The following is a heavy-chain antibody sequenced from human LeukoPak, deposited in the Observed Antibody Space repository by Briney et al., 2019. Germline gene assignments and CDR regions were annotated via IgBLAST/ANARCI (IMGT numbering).Heavy chain of an antibody. CDR1: GFTVSSNY. CDR2: IYSGGST. Sequence: GGSLRLSCAASGFTVSSNYMSWVRQAPGKGLEWVSVIYSGGSTYYADSVKGRFTISRDNSKNTLYLQMNSLRAEDTAVYYCASNDMDYYGMDVWGQGTTVTVSS. CDR3: ASNDMDYYGMDV. V-gene: IGHV3-66*01. J-gene: IGHJ6*02. D-gene: IGHD3-9*01.